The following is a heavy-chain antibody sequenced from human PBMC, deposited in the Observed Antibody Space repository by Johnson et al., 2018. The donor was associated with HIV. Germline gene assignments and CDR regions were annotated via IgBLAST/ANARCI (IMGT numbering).Heavy chain of an antibody. V-gene: IGHV3-7*03. CDR3: ARDTSGEGRAFDI. CDR1: GIIFSHYG. Sequence: VQLVESGGGLVQPGRSLRLSCAVSGIIFSHYGMHWVRQAPGKGLEWVANIKQDGSEKYYVDSVKGRFSISRDNAKNSLDLQMNSLRAEDTAVYYCARDTSGEGRAFDIWGQGTMVTVSS. D-gene: IGHD3-10*01. CDR2: IKQDGSEK. J-gene: IGHJ3*02.